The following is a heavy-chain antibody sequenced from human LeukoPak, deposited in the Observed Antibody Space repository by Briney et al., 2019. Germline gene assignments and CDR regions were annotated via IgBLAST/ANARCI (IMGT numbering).Heavy chain of an antibody. CDR3: ARDRDYDSSFDY. CDR1: GYTFTGYY. V-gene: IGHV1-2*02. D-gene: IGHD3-22*01. Sequence: ASVKVSCKASGYTFTGYYMHWVRQAPGQGLEWMGWINPNSGGTNYAQKFQGRVTITRDTSISTAYMELSRLRSDDTAVYYCARDRDYDSSFDYWGQGTLVTVSS. J-gene: IGHJ4*02. CDR2: INPNSGGT.